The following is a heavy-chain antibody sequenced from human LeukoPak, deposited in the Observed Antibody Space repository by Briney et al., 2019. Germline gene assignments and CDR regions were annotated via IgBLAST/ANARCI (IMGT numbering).Heavy chain of an antibody. D-gene: IGHD1-26*01. CDR1: GYTFTSCG. Sequence: GASVKVSCKASGYTFTSCGISWVRQAPGQGLEWMGWISAYNGNTNYAQKLQGRVTMTTDTSTSTAYMELRSLRSDDTAVYYCARLGVAYYYYYGMDVWGQGTTVTVSS. J-gene: IGHJ6*02. CDR2: ISAYNGNT. CDR3: ARLGVAYYYYYGMDV. V-gene: IGHV1-18*01.